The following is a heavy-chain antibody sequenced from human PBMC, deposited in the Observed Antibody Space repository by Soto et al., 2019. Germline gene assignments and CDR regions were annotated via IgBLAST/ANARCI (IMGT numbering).Heavy chain of an antibody. CDR3: AKGQRWELPFDY. D-gene: IGHD1-26*01. J-gene: IGHJ4*02. Sequence: GGSLRLSCAASGFIFSSYAMSWVRQAPGKGLEWVSAFSGTTTSTYYAASVKGRFTISRDNSKNTLYLQMNSLKAEDTAVYYCAKGQRWELPFDYWGQGALVTVSS. V-gene: IGHV3-23*01. CDR1: GFIFSSYA. CDR2: FSGTTTST.